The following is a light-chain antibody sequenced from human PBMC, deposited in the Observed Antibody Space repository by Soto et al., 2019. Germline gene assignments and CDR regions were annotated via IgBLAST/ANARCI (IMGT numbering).Light chain of an antibody. Sequence: DIQIAQSPCSLSASVADQVQITCRASQSISSYLNWYQQKPGKAPNLLIYAASSLQSGAPSRFSGSGFGTDFSLTISSLQPEDFATYYCQLSYSTPLTFGGGTKVDNK. CDR1: QSISSY. CDR3: QLSYSTPLT. V-gene: IGKV1-39*01. J-gene: IGKJ4*01. CDR2: AAS.